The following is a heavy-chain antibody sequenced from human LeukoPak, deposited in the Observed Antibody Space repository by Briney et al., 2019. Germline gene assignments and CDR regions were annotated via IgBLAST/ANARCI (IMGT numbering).Heavy chain of an antibody. CDR3: ANHRWLQSIY. J-gene: IGHJ4*02. CDR1: GFTFSSYA. D-gene: IGHD5-24*01. CDR2: ISGSGGST. V-gene: IGHV3-23*01. Sequence: GGSLRLSCAASGFTFSSYAMSWVRQAPGKGLEWVSAISGSGGSTYYADSVKGRFTISRDNSKNTLYLLMNSLRAEDTAVYYCANHRWLQSIYWGQGTLVTVSS.